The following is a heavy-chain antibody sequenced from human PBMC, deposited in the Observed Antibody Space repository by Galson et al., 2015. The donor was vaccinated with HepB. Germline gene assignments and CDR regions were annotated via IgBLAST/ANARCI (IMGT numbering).Heavy chain of an antibody. D-gene: IGHD3-16*01. CDR3: ARDGGDYLGYWYFDL. Sequence: SLRLSCAASGFTFSSYSMNWVRQAPGKGLEWVSYISSSSSTIYYADSVKGRFTISRDNAKNSLYLQMNSLRAEDTAVYYCARDGGDYLGYWYFDLWGRGTLVTVSS. V-gene: IGHV3-48*01. CDR2: ISSSSSTI. CDR1: GFTFSSYS. J-gene: IGHJ2*01.